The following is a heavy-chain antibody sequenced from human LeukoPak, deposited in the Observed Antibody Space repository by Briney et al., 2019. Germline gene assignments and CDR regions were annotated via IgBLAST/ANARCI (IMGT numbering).Heavy chain of an antibody. V-gene: IGHV3-21*01. D-gene: IGHD1-7*01. CDR3: ARGTGNYLAYYFDY. CDR2: ISSGAYNI. CDR1: GFTFSSYS. Sequence: GGSLRLSCTASGFTFSSYSMTWVRQAPGKGLQWVSCISSGAYNIYYADSVKGRFTISRDNVGKSLYLQMNDLRAEDTATYYCARGTGNYLAYYFDYWGLGTLVTVSP. J-gene: IGHJ4*02.